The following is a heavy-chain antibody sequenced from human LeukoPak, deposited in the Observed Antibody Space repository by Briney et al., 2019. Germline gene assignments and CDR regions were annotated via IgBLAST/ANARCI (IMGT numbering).Heavy chain of an antibody. CDR3: ARTLSIVVVPAAIPNWFDP. V-gene: IGHV4-39*01. J-gene: IGHJ5*02. Sequence: SETLSLTCTVSGGSISSYYWGWIRQPPGKGLEWIGSIYYSGSTYYNPSLKSRVTISVDTSKNQFSLKLSSVTAADTAVYYCARTLSIVVVPAAIPNWFDPWGQGTLVTVSS. CDR2: IYYSGST. CDR1: GGSISSYY. D-gene: IGHD2-2*02.